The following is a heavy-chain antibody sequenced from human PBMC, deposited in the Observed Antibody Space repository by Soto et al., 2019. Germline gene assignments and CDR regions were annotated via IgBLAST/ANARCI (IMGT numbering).Heavy chain of an antibody. CDR3: ARHTQLPRAHYYYGMDV. J-gene: IGHJ6*02. Sequence: QVQLQESGPGLVKPSETLSLTCTVSGGSISSYYWNWIRQPPGKELEWIGYINYSGSTNYNPSLKSRITVSVDTSKNQFSLKLSSVTAADTAVYYCARHTQLPRAHYYYGMDVWGQGTTVTVSS. CDR1: GGSISSYY. V-gene: IGHV4-59*08. CDR2: INYSGST. D-gene: IGHD1-26*01.